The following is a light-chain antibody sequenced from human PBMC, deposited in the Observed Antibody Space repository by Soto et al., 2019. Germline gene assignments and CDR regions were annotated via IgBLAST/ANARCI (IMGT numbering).Light chain of an antibody. V-gene: IGKV3-20*01. CDR1: QSLNSNY. CDR2: RAS. CDR3: QQNDTSLQYT. Sequence: EVVLTQSPGTLSLSPGERATLSCRASQSLNSNYLAWYQQKPGQAPRLLIHRASTRATGIPDRFSGSVSGTDFTLTINSLESEDFAVYFCQQNDTSLQYTFGQGTKLEIK. J-gene: IGKJ2*01.